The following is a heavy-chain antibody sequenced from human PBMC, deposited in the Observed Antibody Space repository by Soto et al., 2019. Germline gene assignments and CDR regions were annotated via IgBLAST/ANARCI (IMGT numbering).Heavy chain of an antibody. D-gene: IGHD6-13*01. CDR2: INPNSGGT. V-gene: IGHV1-2*04. CDR1: GYTFTGYY. CDR3: AREVRFSSSWRNYYGMDV. J-gene: IGHJ6*02. Sequence: ASVKVSCKASGYTFTGYYMHWVRQAPGQGLEWMGWINPNSGGTNYAQKFQGWVTMTRDTSISTAYMGLSRLRSDDTAVYYCAREVRFSSSWRNYYGMDVWGQGTTVTVSS.